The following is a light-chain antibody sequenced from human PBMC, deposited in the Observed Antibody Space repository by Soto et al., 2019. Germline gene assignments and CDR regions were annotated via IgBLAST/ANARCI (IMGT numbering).Light chain of an antibody. V-gene: IGKV3-20*01. CDR3: QQYISTPGT. J-gene: IGKJ1*01. CDR2: GAS. Sequence: EIVLTQSPDTLCLSPGERATLSCRASQSVSSSYLAWYQQKPGQAPRLLIYGASSRATGIPDRFSGSGSGTDFTLTISRLEPEDFALYYCQQYISTPGTFGQGTKVEIK. CDR1: QSVSSSY.